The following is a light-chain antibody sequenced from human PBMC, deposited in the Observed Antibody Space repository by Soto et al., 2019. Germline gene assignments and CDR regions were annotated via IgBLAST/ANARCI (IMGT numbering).Light chain of an antibody. CDR2: DVS. V-gene: IGLV2-14*01. J-gene: IGLJ2*01. Sequence: QSALTQPASVSGSPGQSITISCTGTSSDVGGYNYVSWYQQHPGKAPKLMIYDVSNRPSGVSNSFSGSKSGNTASLTISGLQAEDKADYYCISYTSSSTLDVVFGGGTKLTVL. CDR3: ISYTSSSTLDVV. CDR1: SSDVGGYNY.